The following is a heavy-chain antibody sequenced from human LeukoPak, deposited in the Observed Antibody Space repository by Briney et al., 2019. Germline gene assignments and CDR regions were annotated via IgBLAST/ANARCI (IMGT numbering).Heavy chain of an antibody. J-gene: IGHJ6*02. Sequence: KPSETLSLTCAVYGGSFSGYYWSWIRQPPGKGLEWIGEINHSGSTNYNPSLKSRVTISVDTSKNRFSLKLSSVTAADTAVYYCARVLLWFGLPYGMDVWGQGTTVTVSS. CDR1: GGSFSGYY. V-gene: IGHV4-34*01. CDR3: ARVLLWFGLPYGMDV. CDR2: INHSGST. D-gene: IGHD3-10*01.